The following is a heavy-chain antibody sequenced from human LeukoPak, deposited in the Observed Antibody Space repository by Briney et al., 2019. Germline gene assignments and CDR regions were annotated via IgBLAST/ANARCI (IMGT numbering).Heavy chain of an antibody. CDR2: IIPILGIA. CDR3: ASGSVVGANYVDY. D-gene: IGHD1-26*01. J-gene: IGHJ4*02. V-gene: IGHV1-69*04. Sequence: SVKVSCKASGGTFSSYAISWVRQAPGQGREWMGRIIPILGIANYAQKLQGRVTITADKSTSTAYMELSSLRSEDTAVYYCASGSVVGANYVDYWGQGTLVTVSS. CDR1: GGTFSSYA.